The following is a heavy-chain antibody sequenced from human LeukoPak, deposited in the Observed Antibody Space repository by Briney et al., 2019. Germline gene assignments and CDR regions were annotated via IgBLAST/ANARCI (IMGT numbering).Heavy chain of an antibody. V-gene: IGHV3-33*01. CDR1: GFTFSSYG. J-gene: IGHJ6*02. CDR2: IWYDGSNK. D-gene: IGHD6-25*01. CDR3: ARECSSVSNTHYYYYGMDV. Sequence: GGSLRLSCAASGFTFSSYGMHWVRQAPGKGLEWVAVIWYDGSNKYYAGSVKGRFTISRDNSKNTLYLQMNSLRAEDTAVYYCARECSSVSNTHYYYYGMDVWGQGTTVTVSS.